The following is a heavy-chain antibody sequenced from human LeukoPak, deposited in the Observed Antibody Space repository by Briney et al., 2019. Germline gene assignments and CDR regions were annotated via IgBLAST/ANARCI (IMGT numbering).Heavy chain of an antibody. J-gene: IGHJ5*02. V-gene: IGHV3-23*01. Sequence: PGGSLRLSCAASGFTFSSYSMNWVRQAPGRRLEWVSGISHNGDRIYYADSVKSRFTISRDNSKNTVYLQMNSLRPEDTALYYCTKDSVAAAGTAWFGPWGQGTLVTVSS. CDR2: ISHNGDRI. CDR3: TKDSVAAAGTAWFGP. D-gene: IGHD6-13*01. CDR1: GFTFSSYS.